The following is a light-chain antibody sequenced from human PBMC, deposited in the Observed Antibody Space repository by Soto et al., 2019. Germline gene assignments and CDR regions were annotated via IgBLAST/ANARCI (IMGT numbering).Light chain of an antibody. CDR1: QSVVTS. Sequence: EIVLTHSPVTLSFSPLERGTLSCRASQSVVTSLAWYQQKPGQAPRLLIYGASNRATGIPARFSGSGSGTDFTLTISKLEPEDFAVYHCQKYGGSPRKFGQGTKVDIK. V-gene: IGKV3-20*01. CDR3: QKYGGSPRK. J-gene: IGKJ1*01. CDR2: GAS.